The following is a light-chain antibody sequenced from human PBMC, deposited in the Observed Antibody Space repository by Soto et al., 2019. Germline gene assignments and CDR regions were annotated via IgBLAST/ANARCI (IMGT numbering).Light chain of an antibody. CDR1: QSVSSY. CDR3: QQRSNWPPIT. V-gene: IGKV3-11*01. Sequence: EIVLTQSPVTLSLSPGERATLSCRASQSVSSYLAWYQQKPGQAPRLLIYDASNRATSIPARFSGSGSGTDFTLTIDNLEPEDFAVYYCQQRSNWPPITFGQGTRLEIK. J-gene: IGKJ5*01. CDR2: DAS.